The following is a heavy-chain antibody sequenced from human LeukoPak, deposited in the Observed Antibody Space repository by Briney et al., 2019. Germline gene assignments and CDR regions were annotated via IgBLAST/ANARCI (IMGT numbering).Heavy chain of an antibody. CDR3: AKEGGDYAFDI. V-gene: IGHV3-30*18. D-gene: IGHD2-21*01. J-gene: IGHJ3*02. Sequence: GGSLRLSCAASGFTFSSYGMHWVRQAPGKGLEWVAVISYDGSNKYYADSVKGRFTISRDNSENTLYLQMNSLRAEDTAVYYCAKEGGDYAFDIWGQGTMVTVSS. CDR1: GFTFSSYG. CDR2: ISYDGSNK.